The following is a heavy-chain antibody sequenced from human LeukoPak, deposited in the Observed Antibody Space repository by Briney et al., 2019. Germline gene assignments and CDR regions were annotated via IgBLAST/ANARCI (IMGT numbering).Heavy chain of an antibody. J-gene: IGHJ4*02. CDR3: ARVGVGNEYGSGSYQN. D-gene: IGHD3-10*01. Sequence: PGRSLRLSCAASGFTFSTYAMHWVRQAPGKGLEWVAVIWYDGSNKYYGDSVKGRFTISRDNAMNSLYLQMDSLRVEDTALYYCARVGVGNEYGSGSYQNWGQGTLVTVSS. CDR1: GFTFSTYA. CDR2: IWYDGSNK. V-gene: IGHV3-33*01.